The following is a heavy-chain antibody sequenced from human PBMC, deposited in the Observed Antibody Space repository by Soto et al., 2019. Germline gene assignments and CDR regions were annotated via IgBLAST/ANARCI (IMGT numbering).Heavy chain of an antibody. CDR1: GGTFSSCA. CDR3: AREGGRPTRTGTTSYYYGMDV. V-gene: IGHV1-69*13. Sequence: AASVKVSCKASGGTFSSCAISWVRQAPGQGLEWMGGIIPIFGTANYAQKFQGRVTITADESTSTAYMELSSLRSEDTAVYYCAREGGRPTRTGTTSYYYGMDVWGQGTMVTVSS. J-gene: IGHJ6*02. D-gene: IGHD1-1*01. CDR2: IIPIFGTA.